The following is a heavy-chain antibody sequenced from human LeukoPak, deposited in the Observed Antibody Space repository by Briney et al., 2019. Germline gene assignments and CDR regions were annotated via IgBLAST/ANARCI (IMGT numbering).Heavy chain of an antibody. V-gene: IGHV3-53*01. Sequence: GGSLRLSCAASGCTVITNDMTGVRQAPGRGLEWVSVLYSDGNTKYADSVQGRFTISRDNSKNTLYLEMNSLSPDDTAVYYSASGVERLAAITLAYWGQGTLVTVSS. CDR3: ASGVERLAAITLAY. D-gene: IGHD1-1*01. J-gene: IGHJ4*02. CDR1: GCTVITND. CDR2: LYSDGNT.